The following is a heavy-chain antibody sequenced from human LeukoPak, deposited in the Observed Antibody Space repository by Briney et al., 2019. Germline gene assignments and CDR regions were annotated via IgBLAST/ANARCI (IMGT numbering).Heavy chain of an antibody. Sequence: GASVKVSCKASVYTFTTYHMHWVRQAPGQGLEWMGIINPSGGSTSYAQKFQGRVTMIRDTSTSTVYMDLSSLRSEDTAVYYCARGYYYDSSAGPSEYWGQGTLVTVSS. J-gene: IGHJ4*02. CDR1: VYTFTTYH. CDR3: ARGYYYDSSAGPSEY. D-gene: IGHD3-22*01. V-gene: IGHV1-46*01. CDR2: INPSGGST.